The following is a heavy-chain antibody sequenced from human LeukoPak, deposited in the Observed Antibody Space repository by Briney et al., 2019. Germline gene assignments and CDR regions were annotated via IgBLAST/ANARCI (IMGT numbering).Heavy chain of an antibody. J-gene: IGHJ3*01. Sequence: PGGSLRLSCAASGFTFSDYYMGWIRQAPGKGLEWVSYISSSSSYTNYADSVKGRFTISRDNAKNSLYLQMDSLRAEDTAVFYCARASRDYDISGGDAFYFWGGGTLVSVFS. D-gene: IGHD3-22*01. CDR3: ARASRDYDISGGDAFYF. CDR2: ISSSSSYT. V-gene: IGHV3-11*03. CDR1: GFTFSDYY.